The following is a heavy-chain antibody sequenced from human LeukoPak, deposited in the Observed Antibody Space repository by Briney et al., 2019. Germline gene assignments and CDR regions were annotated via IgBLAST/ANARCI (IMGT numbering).Heavy chain of an antibody. CDR3: ARDRAWGYSYGYDY. CDR1: GYTFTGYY. V-gene: IGHV1-18*04. Sequence: ASVKVSCKASGYTFTGYYMHWVRQAPGQGLEWMGWISAYNGNTNYAQKLQGRVTMTTDTSTSTAYMELRSLRSDDTAVYYCARDRAWGYSYGYDYWGQGTLVTVSS. D-gene: IGHD5-18*01. J-gene: IGHJ4*02. CDR2: ISAYNGNT.